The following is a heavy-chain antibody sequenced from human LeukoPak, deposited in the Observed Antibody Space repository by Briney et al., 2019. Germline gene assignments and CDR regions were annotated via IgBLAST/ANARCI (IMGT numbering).Heavy chain of an antibody. CDR1: GGSFSGYY. CDR3: AGILSSTSSVDY. CDR2: INHSGST. Sequence: KTSETLSLTCAVYGGSFSGYYWSWIRQPPGKGLEWIGEINHSGSTNYNPSLKSRVTISVDTSKNQFSLKLSSVTAADTAVYYCAGILSSTSSVDYWGQGTLVTVSP. J-gene: IGHJ4*02. V-gene: IGHV4-34*01. D-gene: IGHD2-2*01.